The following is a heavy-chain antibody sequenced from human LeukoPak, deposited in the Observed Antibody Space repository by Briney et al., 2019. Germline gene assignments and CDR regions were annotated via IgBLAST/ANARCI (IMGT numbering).Heavy chain of an antibody. Sequence: GGSLRLSCAASGLTFSRFWMSWVRQAPGKGLEWVANINENGNEKYYVDSVKGRFIVSRDNARNSLYLQMSNLRAEDTAVYYCARGGDGTAARDYWGQGTLVTVSS. CDR1: GLTFSRFW. CDR2: INENGNEK. V-gene: IGHV3-7*01. CDR3: ARGGDGTAARDY. D-gene: IGHD2-15*01. J-gene: IGHJ4*02.